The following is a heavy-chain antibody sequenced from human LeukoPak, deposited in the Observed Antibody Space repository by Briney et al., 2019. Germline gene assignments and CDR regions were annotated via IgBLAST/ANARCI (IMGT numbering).Heavy chain of an antibody. CDR2: IIHSGRT. Sequence: PSETLSLTCAVYGGSFSGYYWSWIRQPPGKGLEWVGEIIHSGRTNYNPSLTSRVTISVDTSKNQFSLELSSVTAADTAVYYCARGVLVTVYAAFDYWGQGTLVTVSS. CDR3: ARGVLVTVYAAFDY. CDR1: GGSFSGYY. J-gene: IGHJ4*02. D-gene: IGHD2-8*01. V-gene: IGHV4-34*01.